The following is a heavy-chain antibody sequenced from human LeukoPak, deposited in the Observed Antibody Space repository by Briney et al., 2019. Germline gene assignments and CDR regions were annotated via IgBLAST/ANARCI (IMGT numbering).Heavy chain of an antibody. V-gene: IGHV4-39*07. CDR2: ISYSGST. J-gene: IGHJ4*02. CDR1: GGSVSSSGYY. D-gene: IGHD1/OR15-1a*01. CDR3: VRDLEHFDIDY. Sequence: SETLSLTCTVSGGSVSSSGYYWGWVRQPPGKGLEWIGSISYSGSTSYTPSLKSRVTISVDTSKNQFSLKMSSVTAADTAVYFCVRDLEHFDIDYWGQGALVTISS.